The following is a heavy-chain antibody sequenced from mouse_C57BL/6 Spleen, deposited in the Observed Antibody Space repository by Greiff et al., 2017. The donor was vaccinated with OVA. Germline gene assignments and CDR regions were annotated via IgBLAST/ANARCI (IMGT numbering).Heavy chain of an antibody. V-gene: IGHV1-82*01. Sequence: VQLKESGPELVKPGASVKISCKASGYAFSSSWMNWVKQRPGKGLEWIGRIYPGDGDTNYNGKFKGKATLTADKSSSTAYMQLSSLTSEDSAVYFCARITNDYFDYWGQGTTLTVSS. CDR3: ARITNDYFDY. CDR2: IYPGDGDT. D-gene: IGHD1-3*01. J-gene: IGHJ2*01. CDR1: GYAFSSSW.